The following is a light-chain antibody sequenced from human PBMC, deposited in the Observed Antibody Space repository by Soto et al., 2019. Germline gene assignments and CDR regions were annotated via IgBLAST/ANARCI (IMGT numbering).Light chain of an antibody. J-gene: IGKJ3*01. CDR2: AAS. CDR1: QGIGNY. V-gene: IGKV1-27*01. Sequence: DIQMTQSPSSLSASVGDRITITCRASQGIGNYLAWYQQKPGKVPKLLIYAASTLQSGVPSRFSGSGSWTDFTLIISSLQPEDVASYYCHKYNSAPFTFGPGTKVDIK. CDR3: HKYNSAPFT.